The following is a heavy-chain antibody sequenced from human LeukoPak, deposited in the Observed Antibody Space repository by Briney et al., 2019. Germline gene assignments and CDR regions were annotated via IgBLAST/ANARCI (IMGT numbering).Heavy chain of an antibody. Sequence: SETLSLTCTVSGYSISSGYYWGWIRQPPGKGLEWIGSIYHSGSTYYNPSLKSRVTISVDTSKNQFCLKLRSVTAADTAVYYCAKRLRTGYNYGYPDYWGQGTLVTVSS. CDR2: IYHSGST. V-gene: IGHV4-38-2*02. CDR3: AKRLRTGYNYGYPDY. D-gene: IGHD5-18*01. J-gene: IGHJ4*02. CDR1: GYSISSGYY.